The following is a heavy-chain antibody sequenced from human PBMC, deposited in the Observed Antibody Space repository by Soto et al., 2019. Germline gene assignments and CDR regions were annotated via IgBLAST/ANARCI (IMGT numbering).Heavy chain of an antibody. Sequence: QLQLQESGPGLVKPSETLSLTCTVSGGSISSSIYYWGWIRQPPGKGLEWIGSIYYSGSTYYNPSLKSRVTISVDTSKNQFSLKLSSVTAADTAVYYCARLWAGAEAGTVSDYWGQGTLVTVSS. D-gene: IGHD6-13*01. CDR1: GGSISSSIYY. J-gene: IGHJ4*02. V-gene: IGHV4-39*01. CDR2: IYYSGST. CDR3: ARLWAGAEAGTVSDY.